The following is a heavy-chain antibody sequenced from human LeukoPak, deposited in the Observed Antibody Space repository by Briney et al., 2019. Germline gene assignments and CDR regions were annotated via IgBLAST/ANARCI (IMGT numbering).Heavy chain of an antibody. J-gene: IGHJ3*02. D-gene: IGHD2-2*01. V-gene: IGHV4-59*01. CDR3: ARVLAEWVSYGAFDM. CDR1: GGSISSYY. Sequence: PSETLSLTCSVSGGSISSYYWSWIRQPPGKGLEWIGYIYYSGSTNYNPSLKSRVTMSVDTSKNQLSLKLSSVTAADTAVYYCARVLAEWVSYGAFDMWGQGSVVTVSS. CDR2: IYYSGST.